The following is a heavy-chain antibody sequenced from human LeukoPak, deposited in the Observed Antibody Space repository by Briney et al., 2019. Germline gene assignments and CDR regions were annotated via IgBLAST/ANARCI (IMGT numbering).Heavy chain of an antibody. CDR1: GFTFSNYW. V-gene: IGHV3-7*01. CDR3: ARDLAAWDV. J-gene: IGHJ6*04. CDR2: INPDGSEK. Sequence: GGSLGLSCAASGFTFSNYWMSWVRQAPGNGLEWVANINPDGSEKYSVDSVTGRFTISRDNAENTVLLQMNSLRAEDSAVYYCARDLAAWDVWGKGTTVTVSS.